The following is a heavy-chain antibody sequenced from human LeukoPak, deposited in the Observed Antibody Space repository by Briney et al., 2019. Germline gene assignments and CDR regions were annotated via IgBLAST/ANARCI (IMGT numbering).Heavy chain of an antibody. CDR2: INHSGST. D-gene: IGHD2-2*01. CDR3: ARTSPYRRRYCSSTSCPQPFDY. Sequence: PSETLSLTCAVYGGSFSGYYWSWIRQPPGKGLEWIGEINHSGSTNYNPSLKSRVTISVDTSKNQFSLKLSSVTAADTAVYYCARTSPYRRRYCSSTSCPQPFDYWGQGTLVTVSS. V-gene: IGHV4-34*01. J-gene: IGHJ4*02. CDR1: GGSFSGYY.